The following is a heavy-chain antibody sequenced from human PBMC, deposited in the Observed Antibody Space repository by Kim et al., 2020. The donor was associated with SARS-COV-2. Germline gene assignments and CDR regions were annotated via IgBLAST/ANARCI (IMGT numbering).Heavy chain of an antibody. D-gene: IGHD5-18*01. CDR1: GGTFSSYA. Sequence: SVKVSCKASGGTFSSYAISWVRQAPGQGLEWMGGIIPIFGTANYAQKFQGRVTITADESTSTAYMELSSLRSEDTAVYYCARVRAQGIQLWLLSSYYGMDVWGQGTTVTVSS. V-gene: IGHV1-69*13. J-gene: IGHJ6*02. CDR2: IIPIFGTA. CDR3: ARVRAQGIQLWLLSSYYGMDV.